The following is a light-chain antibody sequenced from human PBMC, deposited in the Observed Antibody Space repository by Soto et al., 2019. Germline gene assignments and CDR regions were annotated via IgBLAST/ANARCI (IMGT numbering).Light chain of an antibody. V-gene: IGLV2-23*01. CDR1: SSDVGSYNL. J-gene: IGLJ1*01. CDR3: CSYAGSSTCV. Sequence: QSVLTQPASVSGSPGQSITISCTGTSSDVGSYNLVSWYQQHPGKAPKLMIYEGSKRPSGVSNRFSGSKSGNTASLTISGLQAEDEADYYCCSYAGSSTCVFGTGTKVTVL. CDR2: EGS.